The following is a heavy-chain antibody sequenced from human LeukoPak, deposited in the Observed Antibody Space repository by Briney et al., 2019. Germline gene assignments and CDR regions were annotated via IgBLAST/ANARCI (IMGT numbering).Heavy chain of an antibody. J-gene: IGHJ6*03. CDR1: GYSFTSYW. CDR2: IYPGDSDT. Sequence: GESLKISCKGSGYSFTSYWIGWVRQMPGKGLEWMGIIYPGDSDTRYSPSFQGQVTISAGKSISTAYLQWSSLKASDTAMYYCARHSGARYCSSTSCYYYYYYMDVWGKGTTVTVSS. CDR3: ARHSGARYCSSTSCYYYYYYMDV. V-gene: IGHV5-51*01. D-gene: IGHD2-2*01.